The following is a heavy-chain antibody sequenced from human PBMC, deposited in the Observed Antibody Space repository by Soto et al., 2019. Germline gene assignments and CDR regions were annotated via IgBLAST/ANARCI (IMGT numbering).Heavy chain of an antibody. J-gene: IGHJ4*02. CDR2: IGTAGAT. V-gene: IGHV3-13*01. D-gene: IGHD1-1*01. Sequence: PGGSLRLSCAASGFTFSSYDMHWVRQATGKGLEWVSAIGTAGATYYPGSVKGRFTISRENAKNSLYLQMNSLRAGDTAVYYCARGRGEGRGGELDWGQGTLVTVSS. CDR1: GFTFSSYD. CDR3: ARGRGEGRGGELD.